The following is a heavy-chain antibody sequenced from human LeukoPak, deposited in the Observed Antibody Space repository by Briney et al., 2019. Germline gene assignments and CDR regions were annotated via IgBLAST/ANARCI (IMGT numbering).Heavy chain of an antibody. D-gene: IGHD6-19*01. CDR2: INPSGGST. CDR3: ARDLGIAVDGDYYYYGMDV. J-gene: IGHJ6*04. CDR1: GYTFTSYY. V-gene: IGHV1-46*01. Sequence: ASVKVSCKASGYTFTSYYMHWVRQAPGQGLEWMGIINPSGGSTSYAQKFQGRVTMTRDTSTSTVYMELSSLRSEDTAVYYCARDLGIAVDGDYYYYGMDVWGKGTTVTVSS.